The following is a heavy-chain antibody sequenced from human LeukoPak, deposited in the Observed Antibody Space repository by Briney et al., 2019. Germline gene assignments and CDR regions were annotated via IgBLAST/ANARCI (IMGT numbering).Heavy chain of an antibody. CDR2: IDHSGTT. Sequence: SETLSLTCAVYGVSFSGYYWSWIRQSPGKGLEWIGEIDHSGTTNYNPSLKSRVTISVDTSKNQFSLKLSSVTAADTAVYYRARGHSSSSPFDYWGQGTLVTVSS. V-gene: IGHV4-34*01. CDR3: ARGHSSSSPFDY. D-gene: IGHD6-6*01. J-gene: IGHJ4*02. CDR1: GVSFSGYY.